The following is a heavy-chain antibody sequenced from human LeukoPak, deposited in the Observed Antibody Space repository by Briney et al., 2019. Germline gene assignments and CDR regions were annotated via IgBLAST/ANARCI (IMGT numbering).Heavy chain of an antibody. Sequence: SETLSLTCTVSGGSISSNYWSWIRQPPGKGLEWIGYIYDSGSTNYNPSLRSRVTISLDMSKKQFSLKVNSVTAADTAVYYCAREDYGFDIWGQGTMVTVSS. CDR1: GGSISSNY. J-gene: IGHJ3*02. CDR2: IYDSGST. CDR3: AREDYGFDI. V-gene: IGHV4-59*01.